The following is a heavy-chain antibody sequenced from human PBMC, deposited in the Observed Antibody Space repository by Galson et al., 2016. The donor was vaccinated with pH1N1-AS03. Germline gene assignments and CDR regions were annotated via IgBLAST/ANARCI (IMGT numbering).Heavy chain of an antibody. V-gene: IGHV1-69*04. CDR1: GGTFNTYA. J-gene: IGHJ3*02. CDR3: AKGYSATPSGTFDI. CDR2: IIPMLNIP. Sequence: SVKVSCKASGGTFNTYAISWVRQAPGQGLEWMGRIIPMLNIPDYAQKFQVRVTITADKSTHTDYKELTNLRSDDTALYYCAKGYSATPSGTFDIWGQGTMVTVSS. D-gene: IGHD2-15*01.